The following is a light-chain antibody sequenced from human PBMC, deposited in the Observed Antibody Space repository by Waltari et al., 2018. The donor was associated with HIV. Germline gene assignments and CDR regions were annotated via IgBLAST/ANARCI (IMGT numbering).Light chain of an antibody. J-gene: IGLJ3*02. CDR1: SGSIASNY. CDR2: EDN. CDR3: QSSDSSNWV. V-gene: IGLV6-57*01. Sequence: NFMLTQPHSVSESPGKTVTISRTRSSGSIASNYVQWYQQRPGRSPTTVIYEDNQRPSGVPVRFAGSIDSSSNSASLPISGLKTEDEADYYCQSSDSSNWVFGGGTKLTV.